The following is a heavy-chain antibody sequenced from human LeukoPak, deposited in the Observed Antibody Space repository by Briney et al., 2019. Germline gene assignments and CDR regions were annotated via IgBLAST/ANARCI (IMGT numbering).Heavy chain of an antibody. D-gene: IGHD2-2*01. CDR3: ARDWRGVPGKARHYYFGMDV. CDR2: VYYNGIT. J-gene: IGHJ6*02. V-gene: IGHV4-59*01. Sequence: SGTLSLTCTVSGGSIGSCYWSWIRQPPGKGLEWIGYVYYNGITNYNPSLKSRVTISVDTSKIQFSLRLTSVTAADTAVYYCARDWRGVPGKARHYYFGMDVWGQGAKVTVSS. CDR1: GGSIGSCY.